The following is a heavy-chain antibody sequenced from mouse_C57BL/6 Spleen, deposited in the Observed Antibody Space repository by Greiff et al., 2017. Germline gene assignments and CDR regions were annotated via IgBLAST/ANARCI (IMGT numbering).Heavy chain of an antibody. CDR3: ASPKGYSNYFAY. CDR2: IWSGGST. V-gene: IGHV2-2*01. D-gene: IGHD2-5*01. Sequence: QVQLKQSGPGLVQPSQSLSITCTVSGFSLTSYGVHWVRQSPGKGLEWLGVIWSGGSTDYNAAFISRLSISKDNSKSQVFFKMNSLQADDTAIYYCASPKGYSNYFAYWGQGTLVTVSA. J-gene: IGHJ3*01. CDR1: GFSLTSYG.